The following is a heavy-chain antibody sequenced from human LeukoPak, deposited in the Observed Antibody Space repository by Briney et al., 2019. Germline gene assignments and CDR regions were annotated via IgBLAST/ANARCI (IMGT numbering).Heavy chain of an antibody. Sequence: GGSQRLSCAASGFTFSSYAMTWVRQAPGKGLERVSAISGSGGGTYYADSVKGRFTISRDNSKNTLYLQMNSLRAEDTAVYYCAKAYDLLTGSPRLRAFDYWGQGTLVTVSS. D-gene: IGHD3-9*01. CDR3: AKAYDLLTGSPRLRAFDY. CDR2: ISGSGGGT. V-gene: IGHV3-23*01. CDR1: GFTFSSYA. J-gene: IGHJ4*02.